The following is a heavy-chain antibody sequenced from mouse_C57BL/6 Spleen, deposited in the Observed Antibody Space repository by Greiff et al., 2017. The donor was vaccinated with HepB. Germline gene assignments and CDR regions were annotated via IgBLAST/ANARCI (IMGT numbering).Heavy chain of an antibody. Sequence: VQLQQSGAELVRPGTSVKMSCKASGYTFTNYWIGWAKQRPGHGLEWIGDIYPGGGYTNYNEKFKGKATLTADKSSSTAYMQFSSLTSEDSAIYYCARGALRPFDYWGQGTTLTVSS. CDR3: ARGALRPFDY. J-gene: IGHJ2*01. CDR2: IYPGGGYT. CDR1: GYTFTNYW. V-gene: IGHV1-63*01. D-gene: IGHD1-2*01.